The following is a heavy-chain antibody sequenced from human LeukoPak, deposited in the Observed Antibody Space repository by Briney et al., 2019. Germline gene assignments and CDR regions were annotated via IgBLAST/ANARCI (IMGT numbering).Heavy chain of an antibody. V-gene: IGHV4-39*07. Sequence: SETLSLTCTVSGGSISSSSYYWGWIRQPPGKGLEWIGSIYCSGSTYYNPSLKSRVTISVDTSKNQFSLKLSSVTAADTAVYYCARERLGLLWFGHNFDYWGQGTLVTVSS. CDR2: IYCSGST. CDR1: GGSISSSSYY. J-gene: IGHJ4*02. D-gene: IGHD3-10*01. CDR3: ARERLGLLWFGHNFDY.